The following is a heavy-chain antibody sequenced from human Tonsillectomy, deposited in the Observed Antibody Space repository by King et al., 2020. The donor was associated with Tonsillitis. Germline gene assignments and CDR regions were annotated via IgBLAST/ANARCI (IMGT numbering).Heavy chain of an antibody. CDR2: INWNSGAI. CDR1: GFTFDDYA. D-gene: IGHD2-15*01. V-gene: IGHV3-9*01. CDR3: AKDALKVGSCSRGTCFYYSGMDV. Sequence: VQLVESGGGLVQPGRSLRLSCAASGFTFDDYAMHWVRQVPGKGLEWVSGINWNSGAIDYADSVKARFTISRDNAKNSLYLQMNSLRTEDTALYYCAKDALKVGSCSRGTCFYYSGMDVWGQGTTVTVSS. J-gene: IGHJ6*02.